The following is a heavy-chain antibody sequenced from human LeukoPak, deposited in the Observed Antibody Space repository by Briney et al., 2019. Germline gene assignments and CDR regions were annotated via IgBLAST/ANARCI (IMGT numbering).Heavy chain of an antibody. CDR3: ARGPSISSGYGDAFDI. Sequence: ASVKVSCKASGYTFTSYYMHWVRQAPGQGLEWMGIINPSGGSTSYAQKFQGRVTMTRDTSTSTVYMELSSLRSEDTAVYYCARGPSISSGYGDAFDIWGQGTMVTVSS. CDR2: INPSGGST. J-gene: IGHJ3*02. CDR1: GYTFTSYY. V-gene: IGHV1-46*01. D-gene: IGHD3-22*01.